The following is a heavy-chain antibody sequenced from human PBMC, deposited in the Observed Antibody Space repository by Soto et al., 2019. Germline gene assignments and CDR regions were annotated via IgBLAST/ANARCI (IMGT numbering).Heavy chain of an antibody. V-gene: IGHV4-59*01. CDR1: GGSISSYY. J-gene: IGHJ3*02. D-gene: IGHD4-17*01. CDR2: IYYSGST. Sequence: PSETLSLTCTVSGGSISSYYWSWIRQPPGKGLEWIGYIYYSGSTNYNPSLKSRVTISVDTSKNQFSLKLSSVTAADTAVYYCARVMTKVTNDFDIWGQGTMVTVSS. CDR3: ARVMTKVTNDFDI.